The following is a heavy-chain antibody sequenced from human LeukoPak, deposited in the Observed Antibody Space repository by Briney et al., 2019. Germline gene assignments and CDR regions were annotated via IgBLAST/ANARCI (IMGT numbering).Heavy chain of an antibody. CDR3: ARDSSSWYKMQYYFDY. J-gene: IGHJ4*02. CDR2: INPSGGST. Sequence: ASVKVSCKASVYTFTSYYMHWVRQAPGQGLEWMGIINPSGGSTSYAQKFQGRVTMTRDTSTSTVYMELSSLRSEDTAVYYCARDSSSWYKMQYYFDYWGQGTLVTVSS. CDR1: VYTFTSYY. D-gene: IGHD6-13*01. V-gene: IGHV1-46*03.